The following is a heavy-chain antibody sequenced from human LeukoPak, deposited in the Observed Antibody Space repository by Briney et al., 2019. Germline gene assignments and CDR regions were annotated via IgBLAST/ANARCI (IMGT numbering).Heavy chain of an antibody. D-gene: IGHD5-18*01. CDR3: AKDMGGGYSYGYSYFDY. CDR1: GFTFDDYA. Sequence: PGRSLSLSCAASGFTFDDYAMHWVRQAPGKGLEWVSGISWNSGSIGYADSVKGRFTISRDNAKNSLYLQMNSLRAEDTALYYCAKDMGGGYSYGYSYFDYWGQGTLVTVSS. V-gene: IGHV3-9*01. J-gene: IGHJ4*02. CDR2: ISWNSGSI.